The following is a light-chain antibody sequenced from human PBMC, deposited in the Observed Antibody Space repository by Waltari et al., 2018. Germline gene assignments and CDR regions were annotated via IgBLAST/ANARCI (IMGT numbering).Light chain of an antibody. CDR3: QKYGSTPRP. Sequence: DIVLTQSPGTLSLSPGERASLSCRASQSITNNYLAWYQQIPGQGPRVLIYHASTRANGIPDRFSGSGSGTDFTLTISRLEPEDFAVYYCQKYGSTPRPFGGGTKVEIK. V-gene: IGKV3-20*01. CDR2: HAS. CDR1: QSITNNY. J-gene: IGKJ4*01.